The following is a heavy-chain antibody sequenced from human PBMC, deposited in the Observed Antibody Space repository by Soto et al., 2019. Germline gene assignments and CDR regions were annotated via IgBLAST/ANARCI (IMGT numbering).Heavy chain of an antibody. CDR2: IYPSDSDI. CDR3: VRSGTSSGRFSDY. J-gene: IGHJ4*02. CDR1: GYAFTSYW. D-gene: IGHD2-15*01. Sequence: GESLKISCKGSGYAFTSYWIGWVRQMPGEGLEWMGVIYPSDSDIRYSPSFQGKVTISADKSITTAYLQWSSLKAADTAMYYCVRSGTSSGRFSDYWGQGTLVTVSS. V-gene: IGHV5-51*01.